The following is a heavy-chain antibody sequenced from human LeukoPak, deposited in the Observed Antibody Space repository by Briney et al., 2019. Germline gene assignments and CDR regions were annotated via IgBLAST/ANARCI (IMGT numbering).Heavy chain of an antibody. V-gene: IGHV1-69*04. CDR1: GGTFSSYA. CDR2: IIPILGIA. Sequence: SVKVSCKASGGTFSSYAISWVRQAPGQGLEWMGRIIPILGIANYAQKFQGRVTITADKSTSTAYMELSSLRSEDTAVYYCARSWGYSSSWYPNYWGQGTLVTVSS. J-gene: IGHJ4*02. CDR3: ARSWGYSSSWYPNY. D-gene: IGHD6-13*01.